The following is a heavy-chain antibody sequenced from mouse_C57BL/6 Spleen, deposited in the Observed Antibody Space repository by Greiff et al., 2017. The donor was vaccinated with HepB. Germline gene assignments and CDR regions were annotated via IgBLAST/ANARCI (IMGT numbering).Heavy chain of an antibody. CDR2: INYDGSST. J-gene: IGHJ1*03. V-gene: IGHV5-16*01. D-gene: IGHD2-2*01. CDR3: ARDQGYGYGDWYFDV. Sequence: EVQLVESEGGLVQPGSSMKLSCTASGFTFSDYYMAWVRQVPEKGLEWVANINYDGSSTYYLDSLKSRFIISRDNAKNILYLQMSSLKSEDTATYYCARDQGYGYGDWYFDVWGTGTTVTVSS. CDR1: GFTFSDYY.